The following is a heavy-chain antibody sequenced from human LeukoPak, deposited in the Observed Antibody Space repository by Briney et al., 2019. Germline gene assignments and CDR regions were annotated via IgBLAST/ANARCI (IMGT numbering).Heavy chain of an antibody. V-gene: IGHV4-4*07. CDR3: ARDKRTYDFWSGYFNYYYYYMDV. CDR1: GGSISSYY. CDR2: IYTSGST. Sequence: SETLSLTCTVSGGSISSYYWSWIRQPAGKGLEWIGRIYTSGSTNYNPSLKSRVTMSVDTSKNQFSLKPSSVTAADTAVYYCARDKRTYDFWSGYFNYYYYYMDVWGKGTTVTVSS. J-gene: IGHJ6*03. D-gene: IGHD3-3*01.